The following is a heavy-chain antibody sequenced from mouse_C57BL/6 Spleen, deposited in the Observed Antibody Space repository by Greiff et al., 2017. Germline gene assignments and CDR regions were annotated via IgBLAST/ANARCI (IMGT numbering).Heavy chain of an antibody. Sequence: QVQLQQPGAELVRPGSSVKLSCKASGYTFTSYWMHWVKQRPIQGLEWIGNIDPSDSETHYNQKFKDKATLTVDKSSSTAYMQLSSLTSEDSAVYSCARLEGYGSSSHWYFDVWGTGTTVTVSS. V-gene: IGHV1-52*01. J-gene: IGHJ1*03. CDR2: IDPSDSET. CDR3: ARLEGYGSSSHWYFDV. CDR1: GYTFTSYW. D-gene: IGHD1-1*01.